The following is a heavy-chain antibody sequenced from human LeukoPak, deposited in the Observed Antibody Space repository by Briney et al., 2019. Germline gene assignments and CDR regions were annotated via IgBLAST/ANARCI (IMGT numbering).Heavy chain of an antibody. J-gene: IGHJ5*02. D-gene: IGHD2-2*01. Sequence: PGGSLRLSCAASGFTFSSYAMSWVRQAPGKGLEWVSAISGSGGSTYYADSVKGRFTISRDNSKNTLYLQMNSLRAEDTAVYYCAKDRARSSIGYCSSTSCPPDWFDPWGQGTLVTVSS. V-gene: IGHV3-23*01. CDR2: ISGSGGST. CDR3: AKDRARSSIGYCSSTSCPPDWFDP. CDR1: GFTFSSYA.